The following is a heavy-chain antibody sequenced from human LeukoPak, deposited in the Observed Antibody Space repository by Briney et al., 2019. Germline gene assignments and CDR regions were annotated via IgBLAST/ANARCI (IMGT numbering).Heavy chain of an antibody. V-gene: IGHV4-59*01. CDR2: IYYSGST. CDR1: GGSISSYY. Sequence: PSETLSLTCTVSGGSISSYYWSWIRQPPGKGLEWIGYIYYSGSTNSNPSLKSRVTISVDPSKNQFSLKLSSVTAADTAVYYCARVQYSSSWSYYYYYMDVWGKGTTVTVSS. D-gene: IGHD6-13*01. J-gene: IGHJ6*03. CDR3: ARVQYSSSWSYYYYYMDV.